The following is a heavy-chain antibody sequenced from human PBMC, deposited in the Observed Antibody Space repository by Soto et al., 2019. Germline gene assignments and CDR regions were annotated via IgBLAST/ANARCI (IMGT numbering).Heavy chain of an antibody. CDR3: AWDQCSSTSCLFDWLPLGGMDV. Sequence: GGSLRLSCAASGFTFSSYWMSWVRQAPGKGQEWVANIKQDGSEKYYVDSVKGRFTISRDNAKNSLYLLLNSLRAEDTAVYYCAWDQCSSTSCLFDWLPLGGMDVWGQGTTVTVSS. D-gene: IGHD2-2*01. CDR2: IKQDGSEK. V-gene: IGHV3-7*04. CDR1: GFTFSSYW. J-gene: IGHJ6*02.